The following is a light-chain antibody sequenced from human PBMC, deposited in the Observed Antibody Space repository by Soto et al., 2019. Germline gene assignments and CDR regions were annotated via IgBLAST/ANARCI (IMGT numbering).Light chain of an antibody. J-gene: IGLJ1*01. CDR2: DVS. Sequence: SALTQPASVSGSPGQSITISCTGTSSDVGGYNYVSWYQQHPGNAPKLMIYDVSNRPSGVSTRFSGSKSGNTASLTISGLQAEDEAEYYCSSYTSSSTYVFGTGTKLTVL. CDR1: SSDVGGYNY. CDR3: SSYTSSSTYV. V-gene: IGLV2-14*01.